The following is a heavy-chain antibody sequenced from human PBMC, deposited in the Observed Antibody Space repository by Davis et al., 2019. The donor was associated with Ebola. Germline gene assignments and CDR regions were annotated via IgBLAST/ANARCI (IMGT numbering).Heavy chain of an antibody. V-gene: IGHV4-61*09. CDR1: GASINSGFFS. Sequence: SETLSLTCNVSGASINSGFFSWSWVRQPAGKGLEWIGHIYTNGITKYNPSLESRVTISLDPSQNQFSLRLKSVTAADTAVYYCARDRHDSSGYGFWGQGTPVTVSS. J-gene: IGHJ4*02. CDR3: ARDRHDSSGYGF. D-gene: IGHD3-22*01. CDR2: IYTNGIT.